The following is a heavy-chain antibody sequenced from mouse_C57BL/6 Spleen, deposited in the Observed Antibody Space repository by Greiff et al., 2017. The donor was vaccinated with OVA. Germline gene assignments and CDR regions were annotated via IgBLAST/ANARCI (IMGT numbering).Heavy chain of an antibody. J-gene: IGHJ2*01. D-gene: IGHD2-4*01. V-gene: IGHV1-26*01. CDR3: ARGGDYGGRDYFDD. CDR2: INPNNGGT. CDR1: GYTFTDYY. Sequence: EVQLQQSGPELVKPGASVKISCKASGYTFTDYYMNWVKQSHGKSLEWIGDINPNNGGTSYNQKFKGKATLTVDKSSSTAYMELRSLTSEDSAVYYCARGGDYGGRDYFDDWGQGTTLTVSS.